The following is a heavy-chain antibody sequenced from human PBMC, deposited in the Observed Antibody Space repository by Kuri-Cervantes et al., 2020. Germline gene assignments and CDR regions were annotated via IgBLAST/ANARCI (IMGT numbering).Heavy chain of an antibody. J-gene: IGHJ6*02. D-gene: IGHD6-19*01. CDR2: ISAYNGNT. V-gene: IGHV1-18*01. Sequence: ASVKVSCKASGFTFTSYGISWVRQAPGQGLEWMGWISAYNGNTNYAQKLQGRVTITTDTSTSTAYMELRSLRSDDTAVYYCARVCPAYSSGWYIYYYYGMDVWGQGTTVTVSS. CDR3: ARVCPAYSSGWYIYYYYGMDV. CDR1: GFTFTSYG.